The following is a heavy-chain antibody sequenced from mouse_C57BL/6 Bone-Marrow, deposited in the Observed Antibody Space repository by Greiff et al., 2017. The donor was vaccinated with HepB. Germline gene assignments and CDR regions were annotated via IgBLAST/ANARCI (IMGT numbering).Heavy chain of an antibody. CDR2: IWTGGGT. CDR1: GFSFTSYA. Sequence: VQRVESGPGLVAPSQSLSITCTVSGFSFTSYAISWVRQPPGKGLEWLGVIWTGGGTNYNSALKSRLSISTDNSKSQVFLKMNSLQTDDTARYYCARNLAYYSNYGGYFDYWGQGTTLTVSS. J-gene: IGHJ2*01. D-gene: IGHD2-5*01. V-gene: IGHV2-9-1*01. CDR3: ARNLAYYSNYGGYFDY.